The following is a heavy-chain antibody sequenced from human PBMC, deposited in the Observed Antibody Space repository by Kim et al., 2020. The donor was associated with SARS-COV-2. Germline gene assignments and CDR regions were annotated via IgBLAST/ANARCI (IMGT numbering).Heavy chain of an antibody. J-gene: IGHJ4*02. CDR1: GGSISSSSYY. CDR2: IYYSGST. D-gene: IGHD1-26*01. CDR3: ARQPKWERTVDY. V-gene: IGHV4-39*01. Sequence: SETLSLTCTVSGGSISSSSYYWGWIRQPPGKGLEWIGSIYYSGSTYYNPSLKSRVTISVDTSKNQFSLKLSSVTAADTAVYYCARQPKWERTVDYWGQGTLVTVSS.